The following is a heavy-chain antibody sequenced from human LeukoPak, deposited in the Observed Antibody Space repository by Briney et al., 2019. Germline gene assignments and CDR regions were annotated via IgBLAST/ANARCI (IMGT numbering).Heavy chain of an antibody. CDR3: ARRSGEGYFDC. CDR1: GFSVSANY. D-gene: IGHD1-26*01. J-gene: IGHJ4*02. CDR2: IYSGGDT. Sequence: LPGGSLRLSCAASGFSVSANYMTWVRQAPGKGLEWLSVIYSGGDTYYADSVKGRFTISRDNSKNTLYLQMNSLRAEDTAVYYCARRSGEGYFDCWGQGTLVSVSS. V-gene: IGHV3-66*01.